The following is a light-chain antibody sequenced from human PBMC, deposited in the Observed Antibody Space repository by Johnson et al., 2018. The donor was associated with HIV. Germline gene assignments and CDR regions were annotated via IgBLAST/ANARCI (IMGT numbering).Light chain of an antibody. CDR1: TSNIGNNY. J-gene: IGLJ1*01. V-gene: IGLV1-51*02. CDR3: GTWDSSLGAHFV. Sequence: QSVLTQPPSVSAAPGQKVTISCSGSTSNIGNNYVSWYQQLPGTAPKLLIYEKNKRPSGIPDRFSASKSGTSATLVITGLQTGDEADYYCGTWDSSLGAHFVFGTGTSVTV. CDR2: EKN.